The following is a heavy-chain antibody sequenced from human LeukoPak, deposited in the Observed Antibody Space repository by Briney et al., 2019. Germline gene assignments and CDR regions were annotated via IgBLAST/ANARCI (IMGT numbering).Heavy chain of an antibody. CDR1: YGSISSGY. D-gene: IGHD1-26*01. Sequence: PSETLSLTCTISYGSISSGYWSWLRQSPGNGLEWIGYIYYSGSTNYNPSFQSRVTMPIDTSNNQFSLQLRSLTAADTAVYYCARYVRNSGTYFLDYWGQGRLVTVSS. CDR3: ARYVRNSGTYFLDY. V-gene: IGHV4-59*01. CDR2: IYYSGST. J-gene: IGHJ4*02.